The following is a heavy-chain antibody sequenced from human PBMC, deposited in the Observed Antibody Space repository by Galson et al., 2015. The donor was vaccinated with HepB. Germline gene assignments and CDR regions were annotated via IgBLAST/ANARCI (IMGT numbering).Heavy chain of an antibody. J-gene: IGHJ3*02. V-gene: IGHV3-23*01. D-gene: IGHD2-21*01. CDR2: ISDGGDTT. Sequence: SLRLSCATSGFTFGSFAMTWVRQAPGKGLEWVSAISDGGDTTYYADSVKGRFSITRDISKSTLSLQMNSLRAEDTAVYYCAKGDTPWGGFDIWGQGTMVTVSS. CDR1: GFTFGSFA. CDR3: AKGDTPWGGFDI.